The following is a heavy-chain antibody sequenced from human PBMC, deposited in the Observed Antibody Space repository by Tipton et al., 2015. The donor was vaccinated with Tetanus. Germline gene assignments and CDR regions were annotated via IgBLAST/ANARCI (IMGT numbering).Heavy chain of an antibody. CDR2: IYYGGGT. CDR3: ASTSYHILTGDPTDS. Sequence: TLSLTCTVSGGSISSGGSFWSWIRQHPGKDLEWIGYIYYGGGTYYNPSLQSRVTISLDTSKNQFSLNLTSVTAADTAVYYCASTSYHILTGDPTDSWGQGILVTVSS. CDR1: GGSISSGGSF. J-gene: IGHJ4*02. V-gene: IGHV4-31*03. D-gene: IGHD3-9*01.